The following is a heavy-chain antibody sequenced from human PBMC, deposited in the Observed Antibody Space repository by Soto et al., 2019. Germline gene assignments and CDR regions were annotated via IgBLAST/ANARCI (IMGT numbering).Heavy chain of an antibody. J-gene: IGHJ4*02. CDR3: ARSPRSSPYFDY. CDR2: IYPGDHET. Sequence: PGESLKISFQCSGYTFSNFLICWVRQLPGKGLEWMGIIYPGDHETRYSPSFHGKVTISADKSINTAYLQGNSLEASDTAFYFCARSPRSSPYFDYWGQGALVTVSS. CDR1: GYTFSNFL. V-gene: IGHV5-51*01. D-gene: IGHD6-13*01.